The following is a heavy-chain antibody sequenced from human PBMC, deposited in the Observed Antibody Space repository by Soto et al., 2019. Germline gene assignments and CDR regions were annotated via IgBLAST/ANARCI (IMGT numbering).Heavy chain of an antibody. D-gene: IGHD2-15*01. CDR1: GSTFTIYT. J-gene: IGHJ5*02. CDR3: ARGIATGQLDP. V-gene: IGHV1-3*01. Sequence: VKVSCMASGSTFTIYTMNWVRQAPGQRLECMGWINPDNGNTKSSQKCQDRVIITRDTSASTAYMDLSSLRSEDTAVYYCARGIATGQLDPWGQGTLVSVSS. CDR2: INPDNGNT.